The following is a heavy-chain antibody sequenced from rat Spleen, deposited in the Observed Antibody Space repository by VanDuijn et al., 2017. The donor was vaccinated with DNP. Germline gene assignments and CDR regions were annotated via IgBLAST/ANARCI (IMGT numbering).Heavy chain of an antibody. V-gene: IGHV4-2*01. Sequence: EVKLVESGGGLVQPGRSLKVSCAASGFNFNDHWMGWVRQAPGKGLEWIGEISKDGSSINYTPSLKDRFTISRDNAQNTLYLQMSKLGSEDTAIYYCVTYDGSLWGQGVLVTVSS. D-gene: IGHD1-12*02. CDR1: GFNFNDHW. CDR3: VTYDGSL. CDR2: ISKDGSSI. J-gene: IGHJ2*01.